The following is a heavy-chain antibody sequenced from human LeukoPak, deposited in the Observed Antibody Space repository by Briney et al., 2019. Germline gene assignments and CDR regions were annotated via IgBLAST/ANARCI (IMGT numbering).Heavy chain of an antibody. CDR1: GGSFSGYY. J-gene: IGHJ4*02. V-gene: IGHV4-34*01. CDR3: ARDLNTDNWNYYDSSGHDY. CDR2: INHSGST. Sequence: SETLSLTCAVYGGSFSGYYWNWIRQPPGKGLEWIGEINHSGSTNYNPSLKSRVTISVDTSKNQFSLKLSSVTAADTAVYYCARDLNTDNWNYYDSSGHDYWGQGTLVTVSS. D-gene: IGHD3-22*01.